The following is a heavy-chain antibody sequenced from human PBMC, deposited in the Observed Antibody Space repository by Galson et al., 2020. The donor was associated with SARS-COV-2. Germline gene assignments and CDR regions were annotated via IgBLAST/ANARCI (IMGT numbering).Heavy chain of an antibody. CDR1: GGSFSGNS. CDR2: INSGGDT. Sequence: SETLSLTCAVYGGSFSGNSWTWVRQAPGKGLEWIGEINSGGDTNYSPSLRSRVTLSVDTSKNQFSLKLRSVTAADTALYFCARGRQGVVPSPVLGLGPFYSYYYRDVWGKGTTVTVSS. CDR3: ARGRQGVVPSPVLGLGPFYSYYYRDV. V-gene: IGHV4-34*01. D-gene: IGHD3-16*01. J-gene: IGHJ6*03.